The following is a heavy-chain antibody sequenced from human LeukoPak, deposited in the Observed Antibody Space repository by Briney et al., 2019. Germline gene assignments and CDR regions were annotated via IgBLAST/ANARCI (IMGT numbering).Heavy chain of an antibody. J-gene: IGHJ5*02. CDR3: ARRPGGSASRGFDP. CDR2: IYYSGST. Sequence: SETLSLTCTVSGGSISSSSDYWGWIRQPPGKGLEWIANIYYSGSTFYNPSLKSRVTISVDTPKNQFSLKLSSVTAADPVVYCGARRPGGSASRGFDPGGPGTLCTVSS. D-gene: IGHD6-6*01. V-gene: IGHV4-39*01. CDR1: GGSISSSSDY.